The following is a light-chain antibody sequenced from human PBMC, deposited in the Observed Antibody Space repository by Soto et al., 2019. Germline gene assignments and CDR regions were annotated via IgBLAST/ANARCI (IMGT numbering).Light chain of an antibody. V-gene: IGKV3-20*01. CDR3: QQYGSSPIT. CDR2: GAS. J-gene: IGKJ5*01. CDR1: QSVSGSY. Sequence: ENVLTQSPGTLSLSPGERATLSCRASQSVSGSYLAWYQQKPGQAPRLLIYGASSRATGIPDRFSGSGSGTDFTLTISKLEPEDFAVYYCQQYGSSPITFGQGTRLDIK.